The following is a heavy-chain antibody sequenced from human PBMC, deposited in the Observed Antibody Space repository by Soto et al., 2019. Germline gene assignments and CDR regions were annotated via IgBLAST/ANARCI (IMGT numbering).Heavy chain of an antibody. J-gene: IGHJ4*02. CDR3: AKGLDRASLDF. Sequence: EVQLVESGGGLVKPGGSLRLSCAASGFTFSSYSMNWVRQAPGKGLEWVSSISSSSSYIYYADSVKGRFTISRDNSKNTLYLQMNSLRAEDTAIYYCAKGLDRASLDFWGQGALVTVSS. V-gene: IGHV3-21*04. CDR2: ISSSSSYI. D-gene: IGHD1-1*01. CDR1: GFTFSSYS.